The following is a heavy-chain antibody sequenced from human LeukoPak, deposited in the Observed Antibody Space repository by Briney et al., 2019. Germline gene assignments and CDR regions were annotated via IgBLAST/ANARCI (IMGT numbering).Heavy chain of an antibody. J-gene: IGHJ4*02. CDR2: INYGGST. Sequence: SKTLSLTCAVSGGSFTGYYWSWIRQPPGKGLEWIGEINYGGSTNYNPSLKSRVIISVDTSKNQFSLKLSSVTAADTAVYYCARGDFYDILTGYEYYFDYWGQGTPGHRLL. D-gene: IGHD3-9*01. CDR1: GGSFTGYY. V-gene: IGHV4-34*01. CDR3: ARGDFYDILTGYEYYFDY.